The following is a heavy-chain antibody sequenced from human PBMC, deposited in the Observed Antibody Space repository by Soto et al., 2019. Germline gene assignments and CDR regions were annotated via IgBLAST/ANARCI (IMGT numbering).Heavy chain of an antibody. V-gene: IGHV4-30-2*01. CDR1: GGSISRGGYS. D-gene: IGHD2-2*01. J-gene: IGHJ5*02. Sequence: SETLSVTCAVSGGSISRGGYSWSWIRQPPGKGLEWIGYIYHSGSTYYNPSLKSRVTISVDRSKNQFSLKLSSVTAADTAVYYCARVPDRWGQGTLVTVSS. CDR3: ARVPDR. CDR2: IYHSGST.